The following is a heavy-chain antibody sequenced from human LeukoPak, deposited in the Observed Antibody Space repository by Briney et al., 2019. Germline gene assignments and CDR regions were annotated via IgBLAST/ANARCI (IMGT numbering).Heavy chain of an antibody. D-gene: IGHD6-13*01. CDR3: ARRAAGLDY. CDR1: GYSFTSYW. Sequence: GGSLRLSCKGSGYSFTSYWIGWVRQMPGKGLEWVGIIYPGDSDTRYSPSFQGQVTISADKSISTAYLQWRSLKASDTAMYYCARRAAGLDYWGQGTLVTVSS. V-gene: IGHV5-51*01. CDR2: IYPGDSDT. J-gene: IGHJ4*02.